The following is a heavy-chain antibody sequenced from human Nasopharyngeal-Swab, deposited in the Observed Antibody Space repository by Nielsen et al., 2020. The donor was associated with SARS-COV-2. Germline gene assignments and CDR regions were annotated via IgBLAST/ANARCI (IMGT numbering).Heavy chain of an antibody. J-gene: IGHJ4*02. V-gene: IGHV3-43*01. CDR2: ISWDGGNT. CDR1: GFSFDDYT. CDR3: AKDSYSSGWIDY. Sequence: GESLKISCAASGFSFDDYTMHWVRQAPGKGLEWVSLISWDGGNTYYADSVRGRFTISRDNSKTSLYLQMNSLRTEDTALYYCAKDSYSSGWIDYWGQGTLVTVSS. D-gene: IGHD6-19*01.